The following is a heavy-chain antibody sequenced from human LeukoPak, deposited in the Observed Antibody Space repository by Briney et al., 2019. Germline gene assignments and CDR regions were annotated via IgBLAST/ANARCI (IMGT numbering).Heavy chain of an antibody. CDR2: ISGSGGST. Sequence: GGSLRLSCEPPGLPFSSYPMAWVRRPPGKGLGWVSAISGSGGSTYYADSVKGRFTISRDNSKNTLYLQMNSLRAEDTAVYYCAKDRDFWSGYFDYWGQGTLVTVSS. CDR1: GLPFSSYP. J-gene: IGHJ4*02. CDR3: AKDRDFWSGYFDY. V-gene: IGHV3-23*01. D-gene: IGHD3-3*01.